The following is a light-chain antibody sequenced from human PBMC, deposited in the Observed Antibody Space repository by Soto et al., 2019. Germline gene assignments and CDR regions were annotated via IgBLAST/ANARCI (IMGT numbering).Light chain of an antibody. V-gene: IGKV3-20*01. CDR1: QSVSSSY. CDR2: GAS. J-gene: IGKJ1*01. Sequence: EIVLTQSPGTLSLSLGERATLSCRASQSVSSSYLAWYQQKPGQAPRLLIYGASSRATGIPDRFSGSGSGTDFTLTISRLEPEDFAVYYCQQYGSSPWTIGQGTKVDIK. CDR3: QQYGSSPWT.